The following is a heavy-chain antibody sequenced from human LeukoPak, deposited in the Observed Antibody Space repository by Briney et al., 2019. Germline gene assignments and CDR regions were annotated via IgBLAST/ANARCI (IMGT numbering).Heavy chain of an antibody. V-gene: IGHV1-18*04. J-gene: IGHJ6*03. Sequence: ASVKVSCKPSRYTFTGYYMHWVGQAPAQGLEWMGLISAYNGNTNYAQKIEGRVTMTTDTSTSTAYMELRSLRSDDTAVYYCARRGGKNYGDYVVYYYYMDVWGKATTVTVSS. D-gene: IGHD4-17*01. CDR1: RYTFTGYY. CDR2: ISAYNGNT. CDR3: ARRGGKNYGDYVVYYYYMDV.